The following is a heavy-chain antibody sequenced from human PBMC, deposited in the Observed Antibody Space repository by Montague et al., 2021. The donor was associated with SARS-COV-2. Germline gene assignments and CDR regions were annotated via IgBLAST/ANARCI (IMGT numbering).Heavy chain of an antibody. V-gene: IGHV4-34*01. CDR3: ARRGRRWLQLSPPYYFDY. CDR1: GGSFSGSY. CDR2: INHSGST. D-gene: IGHD5-24*01. J-gene: IGHJ4*02. Sequence: TLSLTCAVYGGSFSGSYWRWIRQPPGKGLEWIGEINHSGSTNYNPSLKSRVTISVDTSKNQFSLKLSSVTAADTAVYYCARRGRRWLQLSPPYYFDYWGQGTLVTVSS.